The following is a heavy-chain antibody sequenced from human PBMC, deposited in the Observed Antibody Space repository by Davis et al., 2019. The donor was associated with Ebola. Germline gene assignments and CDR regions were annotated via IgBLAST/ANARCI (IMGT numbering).Heavy chain of an antibody. J-gene: IGHJ4*02. CDR3: ARDYLFAFDS. D-gene: IGHD3-16*02. Sequence: PGGSLRLSCVTSGFTFTSYSFNWVRQTPGKGLEWIAHINTRGDARVYADSVKGRFTIPRDDATNSLSLQMDALKYEDTAVYYCARDYLFAFDSWGQGTPVTVSS. CDR1: GFTFTSYS. V-gene: IGHV3-48*02. CDR2: INTRGDAR.